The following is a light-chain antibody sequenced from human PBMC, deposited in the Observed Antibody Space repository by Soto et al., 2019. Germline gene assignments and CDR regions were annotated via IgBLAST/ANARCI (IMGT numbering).Light chain of an antibody. CDR2: KAS. V-gene: IGKV1-5*03. CDR1: QSISSW. Sequence: DIQMTQSPSTLSASVGDRVTITCRASQSISSWLAWYQQKPGQAPKLLIYKASSLESGVPSRFSGSGSGTELTLTISSLQPDDFAAYYCQQYNTYPYTFGQGTKLEIK. J-gene: IGKJ2*01. CDR3: QQYNTYPYT.